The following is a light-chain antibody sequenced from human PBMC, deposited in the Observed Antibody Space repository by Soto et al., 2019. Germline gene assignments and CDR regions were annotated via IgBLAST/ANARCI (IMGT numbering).Light chain of an antibody. CDR2: LNSDGSH. J-gene: IGLJ2*01. Sequence: QSALTQSPSASASLGASVKLTCALTSGHSSYAIAWHQQQPEKGPRFLMNLNSDGSHSKGDGIPDRFSGSSSGAERYLTISSLQSEDEADYYCQTWGTGTHVFGGGTKLTVL. V-gene: IGLV4-69*02. CDR3: QTWGTGTHV. CDR1: SGHSSYA.